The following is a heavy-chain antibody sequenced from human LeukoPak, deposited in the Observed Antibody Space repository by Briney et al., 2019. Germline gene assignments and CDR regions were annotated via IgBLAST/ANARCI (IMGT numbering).Heavy chain of an antibody. CDR1: GGSISSGDYY. D-gene: IGHD6-19*01. J-gene: IGHJ4*02. CDR3: ARGEQWLGFDY. Sequence: SETLSLTCTVSGGSISSGDYYWSWIRQPPGKGLEWIGYIYYSGSTYYNPSLKSRVTISVDTSKNQFSLKLSSVTAADTAVYYCARGEQWLGFDYWGQGTLVTVSS. CDR2: IYYSGST. V-gene: IGHV4-30-4*01.